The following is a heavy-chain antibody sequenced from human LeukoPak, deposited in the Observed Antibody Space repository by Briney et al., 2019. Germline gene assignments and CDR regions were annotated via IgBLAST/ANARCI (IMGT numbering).Heavy chain of an antibody. CDR2: IYYSGST. V-gene: IGHV4-59*12. J-gene: IGHJ5*02. D-gene: IGHD1-26*01. Sequence: SETLSLTCTVSGGSISSYYWSWIRQPPGKGLEWIGYIYYSGSTKYNPPLKSRVTISVDTSKNQFSLKLSSVTAADTAVYYCARDGPYRSWFDPWGQGTLVTVSS. CDR1: GGSISSYY. CDR3: ARDGPYRSWFDP.